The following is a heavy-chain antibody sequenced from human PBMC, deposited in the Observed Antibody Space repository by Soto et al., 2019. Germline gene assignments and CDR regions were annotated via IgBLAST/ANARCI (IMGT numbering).Heavy chain of an antibody. CDR2: IYWDDDK. Sequence: QITLKESGPTLVKPTQTLTLTCTFSGFSLTTTGVGVGWIRQPPEKALEWLALIYWDDDKRYSPSLKSRLTISKDTSKNHVVLTMTNMDPVDTATYYCAHIMITFGGIMRKDAFDIWGQGTVVTVSS. CDR1: GFSLTTTGVG. D-gene: IGHD3-16*01. CDR3: AHIMITFGGIMRKDAFDI. J-gene: IGHJ3*02. V-gene: IGHV2-5*02.